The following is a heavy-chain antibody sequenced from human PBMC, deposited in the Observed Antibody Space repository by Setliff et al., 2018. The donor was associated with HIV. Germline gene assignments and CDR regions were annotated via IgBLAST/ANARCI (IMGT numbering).Heavy chain of an antibody. V-gene: IGHV4-39*01. D-gene: IGHD6-13*01. CDR1: GGSLSSSNYY. Sequence: PSETLSLTCTVSGGSLSSSNYYCGWIRQPPGKGLEWIGSIYYSGNTYYNPSLKSRVTISGDTSKNQFSLKVNSVTAADTAVYYCARGARLLAGYSDRWDYYYMGVWGKGTTVTVSS. CDR2: IYYSGNT. J-gene: IGHJ6*03. CDR3: ARGARLLAGYSDRWDYYYMGV.